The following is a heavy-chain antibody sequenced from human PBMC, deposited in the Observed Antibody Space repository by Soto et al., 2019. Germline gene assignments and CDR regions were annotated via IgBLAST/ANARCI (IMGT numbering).Heavy chain of an antibody. D-gene: IGHD2-21*02. CDR3: ARDCGGDCHHGMDV. CDR1: GGSISRGGYY. V-gene: IGHV4-31*03. J-gene: IGHJ6*02. Sequence: VQLQESGPGLVKPSQTLSLTCTVSGGSISRGGYYWSWIRQHPGKGLEWIGYIYYSGSTYYNPSLKSRVTISVDTSKNQFSLKLSSVSAADTAVYYCARDCGGDCHHGMDVWGQGTTVTVSS. CDR2: IYYSGST.